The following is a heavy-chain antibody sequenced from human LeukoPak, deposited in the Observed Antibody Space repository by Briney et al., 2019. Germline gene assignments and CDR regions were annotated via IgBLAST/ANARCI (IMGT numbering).Heavy chain of an antibody. V-gene: IGHV1-69*04. D-gene: IGHD5-12*01. Sequence: ASVKVSCKASGGTFSRYAISWVRQAPGQGLEWMGRIIPIIGIVNYAQKFQGRVTITADKSTSTAYMGLSSLRSEDTAVYYCATVPSGYTPNANYYYGTDVWGQGTTVTVSS. J-gene: IGHJ6*02. CDR3: ATVPSGYTPNANYYYGTDV. CDR2: IIPIIGIV. CDR1: GGTFSRYA.